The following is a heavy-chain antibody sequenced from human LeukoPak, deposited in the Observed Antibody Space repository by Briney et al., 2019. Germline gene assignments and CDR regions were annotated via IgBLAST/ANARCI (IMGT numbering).Heavy chain of an antibody. V-gene: IGHV3-48*04. D-gene: IGHD5-12*01. J-gene: IGHJ4*02. CDR3: ARGPSGYHNT. CDR1: GFTFSSYS. Sequence: QPGGSLRLSCAGSGFTFSSYSMNWVRQAPGKGLEWVSYIGISSSTIYYADSVKGRFTISRDNAKNSLYLQMNSLRAEDTAVYYCARGPSGYHNTGGQGTLVTVSS. CDR2: IGISSSTI.